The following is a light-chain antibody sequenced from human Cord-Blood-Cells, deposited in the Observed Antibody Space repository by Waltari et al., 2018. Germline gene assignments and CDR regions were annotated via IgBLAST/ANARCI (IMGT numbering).Light chain of an antibody. CDR3: SSYTSSSTHWV. Sequence: QSALTQPASVSGSPGQSITISCTGTSSDVGGYNYVSWYQQHPGKAPKLMIYEVSMRPSGVSNRFSGSKSGHTASLTISGLQAEDEADYYCSSYTSSSTHWVFGGGTKLTVL. CDR1: SSDVGGYNY. J-gene: IGLJ3*02. V-gene: IGLV2-14*01. CDR2: EVS.